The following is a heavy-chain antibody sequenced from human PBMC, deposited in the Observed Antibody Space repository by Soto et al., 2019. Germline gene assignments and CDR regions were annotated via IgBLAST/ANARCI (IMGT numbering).Heavy chain of an antibody. J-gene: IGHJ4*02. CDR2: MNPNSGNT. V-gene: IGHV1-8*01. D-gene: IGHD1-1*01. CDR1: GYTFTSYG. CDR3: TITDTKTHANWRSE. Sequence: QVQLVQSGAEVKKPGASVKVSCKASGYTFTSYGINWVRQATGQGLEWMGWMNPNSGNTGYAQKFQGRVTMTRDTSISTAYMELSRLRSEDTAVYYCTITDTKTHANWRSEWGQGTLVTVSS.